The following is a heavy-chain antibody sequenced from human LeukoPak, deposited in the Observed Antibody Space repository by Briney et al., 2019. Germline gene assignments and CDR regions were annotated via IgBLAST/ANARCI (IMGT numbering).Heavy chain of an antibody. J-gene: IGHJ4*02. CDR3: AREGEDYVRGVRGYFDY. D-gene: IGHD3-10*02. V-gene: IGHV3-48*03. CDR1: GFTFSVYE. CDR2: ISSSGSTM. Sequence: TGGSLRLSCAASGFTFSVYEMNWVRQAPGKGLEWVSYISSSGSTMYYADSVTGRFTISRDNAKNSLYLQMNSLRAEDTAVYYCAREGEDYVRGVRGYFDYWGQGTLVTVSS.